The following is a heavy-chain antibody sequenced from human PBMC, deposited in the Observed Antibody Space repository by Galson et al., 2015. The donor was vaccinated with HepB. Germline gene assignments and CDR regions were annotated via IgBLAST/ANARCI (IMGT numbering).Heavy chain of an antibody. CDR3: ARVLRGPAAAINCYGMDV. CDR1: GGSISSGSYY. CDR2: IYTSGST. V-gene: IGHV4-61*02. Sequence: TLSLTCTVSGGSISSGSYYWSWIRQPAGKGLEWIGRIYTSGSTNYNPSLKSRVTISVDTSKNQFSLKLSSVTAADTAVYYCARVLRGPAAAINCYGMDVWGQGTTVTVSS. J-gene: IGHJ6*02. D-gene: IGHD2-2*02.